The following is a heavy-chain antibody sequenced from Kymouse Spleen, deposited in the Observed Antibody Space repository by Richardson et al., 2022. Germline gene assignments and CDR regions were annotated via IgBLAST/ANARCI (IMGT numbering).Heavy chain of an antibody. V-gene: IGHV3-33*01. J-gene: IGHJ4*02. Sequence: QVQLVESGGGVVQPGRSLRLSCAASGFTFSSYGMHWVRQAPGKGLEWVAVIWYDGSNKYYADSVKGRFTISRDNSKNTLYLQMNSLRAEDTAVYYCALTTVIPFDYWGQGTLVTVSS. CDR3: ALTTVIPFDY. CDR2: IWYDGSNK. CDR1: GFTFSSYG. D-gene: IGHD4-11,IGHD4-11*01.